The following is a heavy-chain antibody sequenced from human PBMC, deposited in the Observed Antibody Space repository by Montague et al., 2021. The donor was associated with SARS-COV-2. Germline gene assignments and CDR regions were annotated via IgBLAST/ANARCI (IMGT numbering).Heavy chain of an antibody. J-gene: IGHJ4*02. CDR3: ARVVGFDFDY. D-gene: IGHD2-21*01. CDR1: GGSISSGSYY. V-gene: IGHV4-61*02. Sequence: TLSLTCTVSGGSISSGSYYWSWIRQPAGKGLEWIGRIYTSGSTNYNPSLKSRVTISVDTSKNQFSLKLSSVTAEDTAVYYCARVVGFDFDYWGQGTLVTVSS. CDR2: IYTSGST.